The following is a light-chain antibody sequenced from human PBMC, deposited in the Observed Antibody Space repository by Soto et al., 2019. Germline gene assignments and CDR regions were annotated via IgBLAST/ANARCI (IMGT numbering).Light chain of an antibody. Sequence: EIVMTQSPATLSVSPGERATLSCRAIQSVTNNLAWYQQKPGQAPRLLIYDASTRATGIPARFSGSGSGTEFTLTISGLQSEDFAVYYCQHYNTWPRTFGQGTRLEIK. V-gene: IGKV3-15*01. CDR2: DAS. J-gene: IGKJ5*01. CDR3: QHYNTWPRT. CDR1: QSVTNN.